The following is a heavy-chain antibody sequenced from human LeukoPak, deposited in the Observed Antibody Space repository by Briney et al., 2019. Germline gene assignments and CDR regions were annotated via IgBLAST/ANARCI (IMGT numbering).Heavy chain of an antibody. J-gene: IGHJ5*02. V-gene: IGHV1-69*13. CDR3: ASNGITMVRGVLYNWFDP. CDR1: GGTFSSYA. CDR2: IIPIFGTA. Sequence: ASVKVSCKASGGTFSSYAISWVRQAPGQGLEWMGGIIPIFGTANYAQKFQGRVTITADESTSTAYMELSSLRSEDTAVYYCASNGITMVRGVLYNWFDPWGQGTLVTVSS. D-gene: IGHD3-10*01.